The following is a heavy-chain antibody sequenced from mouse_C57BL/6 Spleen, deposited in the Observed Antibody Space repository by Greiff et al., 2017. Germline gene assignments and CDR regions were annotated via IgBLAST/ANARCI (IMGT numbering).Heavy chain of an antibody. D-gene: IGHD2-1*01. Sequence: VQLQQSGAELARPGASVKMSCKASGYTFTSYTMHWVKQRPGQGLEWIGYINPSSGYTKYNQKFKDKATLTADKSSSTAYMQLSSLTSEDSAVYYCASGNYAFAYWGQGTLVTVSA. CDR2: INPSSGYT. V-gene: IGHV1-4*01. J-gene: IGHJ3*01. CDR3: ASGNYAFAY. CDR1: GYTFTSYT.